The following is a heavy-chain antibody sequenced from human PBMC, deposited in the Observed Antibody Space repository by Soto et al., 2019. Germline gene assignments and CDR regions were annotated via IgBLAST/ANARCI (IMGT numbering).Heavy chain of an antibody. CDR3: ARAWMITFGGVPKYMDV. CDR2: IIPILGIA. D-gene: IGHD3-16*01. Sequence: ASVKVSCKASGGTFSSYTISWVRQAPGQGLEWMGRIIPILGIANYAQKFQGRVTITADKSTSTAYMELSSLRSEDTAVYYCARAWMITFGGVPKYMDVWGKGTTVTVSS. CDR1: GGTFSSYT. J-gene: IGHJ6*03. V-gene: IGHV1-69*02.